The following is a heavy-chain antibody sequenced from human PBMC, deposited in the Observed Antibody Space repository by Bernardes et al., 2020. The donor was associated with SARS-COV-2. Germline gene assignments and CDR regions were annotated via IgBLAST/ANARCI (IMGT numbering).Heavy chain of an antibody. J-gene: IGHJ4*02. CDR3: ARGSSQLTFDY. CDR1: GFTFTNYA. V-gene: IGHV3-23*01. D-gene: IGHD1-1*01. Sequence: GGSLRLSCAASGFTFTNYALTWVRQAPGKGLQWVSTVGGSGGSTYYADSVKGRFIISRDNSKNTLYLQLNSLRAEDTAVYYCARGSSQLTFDYWGREPWSPSPQ. CDR2: VGGSGGST.